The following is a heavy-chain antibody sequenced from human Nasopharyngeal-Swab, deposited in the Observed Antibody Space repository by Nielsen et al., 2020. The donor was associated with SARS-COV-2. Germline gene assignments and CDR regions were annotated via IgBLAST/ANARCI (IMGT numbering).Heavy chain of an antibody. CDR1: GGPTSSGGYY. J-gene: IGHJ6*02. D-gene: IGHD2/OR15-2a*01. Sequence: SETLSFPFAASGGPTSSGGYYWSWIRQPPGKGLEWIGYIYYSGSTYYNPSLKSRVTISVDTSKNQFSLKLSSVTTADTAVYYCVRLYDSTDYYYGMDVWGQGTTVTVSS. CDR2: IYYSGST. V-gene: IGHV4-30-4*01. CDR3: VRLYDSTDYYYGMDV.